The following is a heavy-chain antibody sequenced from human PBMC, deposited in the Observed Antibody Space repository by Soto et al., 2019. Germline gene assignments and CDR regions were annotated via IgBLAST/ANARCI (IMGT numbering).Heavy chain of an antibody. J-gene: IGHJ4*02. CDR1: GFTFSSYG. V-gene: IGHV3-30*18. CDR2: ISYDGSNK. D-gene: IGHD1-7*01. Sequence: PGGSLRLSCAASGFTFSSYGMHWVRQAPGKGLEWVAVISYDGSNKYYADSVKGRFTISRDNSKNTLYPQMNSLRAEDTAVYYCAKDHRITGTTHCDYWGQGTLVTVSS. CDR3: AKDHRITGTTHCDY.